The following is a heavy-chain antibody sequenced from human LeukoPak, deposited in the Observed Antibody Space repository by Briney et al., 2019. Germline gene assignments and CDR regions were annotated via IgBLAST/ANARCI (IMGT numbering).Heavy chain of an antibody. Sequence: GASLQISCQSAGPIFTYYWIAWGRPLPGKGLEWMGIIYPNDSHTTYSPSFQGQVTISAYKSISTAYLLWSSLKASDTAMYYCARLPNSGADLTWFDPWGQGTLVTVSS. D-gene: IGHD3-10*01. CDR2: IYPNDSHT. J-gene: IGHJ5*02. CDR1: GPIFTYYW. V-gene: IGHV5-51*01. CDR3: ARLPNSGADLTWFDP.